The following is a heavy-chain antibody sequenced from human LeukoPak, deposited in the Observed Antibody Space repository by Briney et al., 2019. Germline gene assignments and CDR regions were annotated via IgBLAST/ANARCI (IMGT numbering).Heavy chain of an antibody. CDR1: GYSFTSYW. CDR3: ARQVDLTGYYSYYYYDMDV. D-gene: IGHD3-9*01. J-gene: IGHJ6*03. Sequence: GESLKISCKGSGYSFTSYWIGWVRQMPGKGLEWMGIIYPGDSDTRYSPSFQGQVTISADKSISTAYLQWSSLKASDTAMYYCARQVDLTGYYSYYYYDMDVWGKGTTVTVSS. CDR2: IYPGDSDT. V-gene: IGHV5-51*01.